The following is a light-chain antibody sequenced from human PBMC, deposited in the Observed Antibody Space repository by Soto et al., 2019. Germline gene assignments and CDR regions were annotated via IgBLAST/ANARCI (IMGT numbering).Light chain of an antibody. J-gene: IGKJ2*01. Sequence: EVVLTQSPATLSVSPGERATLSCRTSQSVGNNLAWYQQKPGQAPRLLMYGAFIRAPGLPVRFRGTGSGTEFTLTISGLQSEDVALYYCQQYNTYSFGQGTKVDIK. CDR3: QQYNTYS. V-gene: IGKV3-15*01. CDR2: GAF. CDR1: QSVGNN.